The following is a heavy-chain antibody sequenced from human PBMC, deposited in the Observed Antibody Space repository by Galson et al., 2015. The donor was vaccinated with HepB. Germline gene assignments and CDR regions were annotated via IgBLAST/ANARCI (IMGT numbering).Heavy chain of an antibody. D-gene: IGHD2/OR15-2a*01. J-gene: IGHJ6*02. V-gene: IGHV5-51*01. CDR1: GDSFSTYW. Sequence: QSGAEVKKPGESLKISCKGSGDSFSTYWIAWVRQKPGKGLEWMGIIFPRDSDSDIRYSPSFRGQVTISADKSSTTAYLQWNSLTASDTAIYYCARQAGHFYYYYGLDVWGQGTAVTVSS. CDR2: IFPRDSDSDI. CDR3: ARQAGHFYYYYGLDV.